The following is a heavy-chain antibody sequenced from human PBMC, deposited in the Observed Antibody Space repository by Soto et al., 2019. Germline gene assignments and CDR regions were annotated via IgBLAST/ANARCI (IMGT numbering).Heavy chain of an antibody. V-gene: IGHV4-34*01. Sequence: QVQLQQWGAGLLKPSETLSLTCAVYGGSFSGYYWSWIRQPPGKGLEWIGEINHSGSTNYNPSLKSRGTISVDTSKNQFSLKLSSVTAADTAVYYCARGRITGTTTGWFDPWGQGTLVTVSS. CDR1: GGSFSGYY. CDR3: ARGRITGTTTGWFDP. J-gene: IGHJ5*02. CDR2: INHSGST. D-gene: IGHD1-7*01.